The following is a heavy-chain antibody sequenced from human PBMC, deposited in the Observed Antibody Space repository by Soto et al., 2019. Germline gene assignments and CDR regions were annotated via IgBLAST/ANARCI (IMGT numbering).Heavy chain of an antibody. J-gene: IGHJ3*02. CDR3: ATGQEIRIADI. Sequence: GGSLRLSCVASGFSVSSQYMGWIRQSPGKGLEFISYIDGESQYKNYVDSVRGRFTISRDNAKNSLFLQMNSLRGEDTAVYFCATGQEIRIADIWGGRTVVNAS. D-gene: IGHD2-21*01. CDR1: GFSVSSQY. V-gene: IGHV3-11*03. CDR2: IDGESQYK.